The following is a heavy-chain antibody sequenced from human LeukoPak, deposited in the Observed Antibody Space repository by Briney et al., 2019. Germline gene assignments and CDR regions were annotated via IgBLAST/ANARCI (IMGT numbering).Heavy chain of an antibody. J-gene: IGHJ6*03. CDR1: GGSISSSNW. CDR3: ARKVANRRTFGYSETIYNSYYYMDV. Sequence: SETLSLTCAVSGGSISSSNWWSWVRQPPGKGLEWIGEIYHSGSTNNSPSLKGRVTISIDTSKNQFSLKVSSVTAADTAVYYCARKVANRRTFGYSETIYNSYYYMDVWGKGTTVTVSS. D-gene: IGHD5-24*01. V-gene: IGHV4-4*02. CDR2: IYHSGST.